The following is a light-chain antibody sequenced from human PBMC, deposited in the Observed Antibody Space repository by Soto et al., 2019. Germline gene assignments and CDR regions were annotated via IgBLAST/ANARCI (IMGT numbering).Light chain of an antibody. J-gene: IGLJ1*01. CDR3: QSYDSSLGDV. CDR1: SSNIGAGYD. CDR2: GNN. V-gene: IGLV1-40*01. Sequence: QAVVTQPPSVSGAPGQRVTISCTGSSSNIGAGYDVHWYQQLPGTAPKLLIYGNNNRPSGVPDRFSGSKSGTSASLAITGLQAEDEADYYCQSYDSSLGDVFGTGTKVTVL.